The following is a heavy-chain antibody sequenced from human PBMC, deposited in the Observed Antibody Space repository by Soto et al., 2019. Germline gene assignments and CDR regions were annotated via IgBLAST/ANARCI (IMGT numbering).Heavy chain of an antibody. CDR1: GFSFSGYA. V-gene: IGHV3-23*01. J-gene: IGHJ4*02. Sequence: VQLLESGGGLVQPGGSLRLSCAASGFSFSGYAMTWVRQAPGKGLEWVSAVSGSGSGTYYADSVKGRFTISRDNSKNTLYLQMNSLRVDDTAVYYCARNTASDYWGQGTLVIVSS. D-gene: IGHD5-18*01. CDR3: ARNTASDY. CDR2: VSGSGSGT.